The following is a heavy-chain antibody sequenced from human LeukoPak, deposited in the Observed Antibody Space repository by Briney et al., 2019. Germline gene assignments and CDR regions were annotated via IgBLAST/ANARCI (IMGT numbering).Heavy chain of an antibody. V-gene: IGHV3-48*04. Sequence: PGGSLRLSCAASGFTFSSYSMNWVRQAPGKGLEWVSYISSSSSTIYYADSVKGRFTISRDNAKNSLYLQMNSLRAEDTAVYYCATWTGITPYWGQGTLVTVSS. CDR1: GFTFSSYS. CDR2: ISSSSSTI. J-gene: IGHJ4*02. CDR3: ATWTGITPY. D-gene: IGHD1-20*01.